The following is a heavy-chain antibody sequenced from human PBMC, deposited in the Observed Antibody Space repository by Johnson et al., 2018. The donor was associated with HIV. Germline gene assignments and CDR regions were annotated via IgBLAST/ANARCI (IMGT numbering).Heavy chain of an antibody. CDR2: INGDGSRL. Sequence: VQLVESGGGLVQPGGSLRLSCGASGFTFSDHWMQWVRQAPGKGLVWVSRINGDGSRLTYADSVKGRFTIARDNAKNTLYLELKSLRSEYTAVYYCARTSCSGARCLGYDPFDVWGQGAMVTVSS. V-gene: IGHV3-74*01. CDR1: GFTFSDHW. D-gene: IGHD2-15*01. CDR3: ARTSCSGARCLGYDPFDV. J-gene: IGHJ3*01.